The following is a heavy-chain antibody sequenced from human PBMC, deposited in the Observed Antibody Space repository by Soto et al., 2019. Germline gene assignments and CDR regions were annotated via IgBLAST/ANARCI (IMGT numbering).Heavy chain of an antibody. J-gene: IGHJ4*02. Sequence: EVQLVESGGGLVQPGGSLRLTCAASGFPFSIYSMNWVRQAPGKGLEWSSYITSDTNTIKYADSVKGRVTNSRDNAKNLVYLQMDSLRDEDTAVYFCARSVAGHFDYWGQGTVVTVSS. D-gene: IGHD6-19*01. V-gene: IGHV3-48*02. CDR2: ITSDTNTI. CDR1: GFPFSIYS. CDR3: ARSVAGHFDY.